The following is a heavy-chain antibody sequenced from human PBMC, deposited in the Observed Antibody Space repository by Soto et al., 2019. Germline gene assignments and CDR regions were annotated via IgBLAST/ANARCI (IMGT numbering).Heavy chain of an antibody. V-gene: IGHV4-4*02. CDR1: GGSTSSINW. CDR2: IYHSGNT. CDR3: ARDGDITGTRDARLSMDV. Sequence: QVQLQESGPGLVKPLGTLSLTCAVSGGSTSSINWWSWVRQPSGKGLEWIGEIYHSGNTNYNPSLKSRVTISIDKSKNQFSLFLSSVTASATAVYYCARDGDITGTRDARLSMDVWGQGTTVTVSS. D-gene: IGHD1-20*01. J-gene: IGHJ6*02.